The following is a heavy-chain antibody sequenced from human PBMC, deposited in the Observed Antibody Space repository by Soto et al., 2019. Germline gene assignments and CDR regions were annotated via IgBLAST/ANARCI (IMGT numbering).Heavy chain of an antibody. Sequence: QITLNESGPTVVRPTETLTLTCRFSGFSLTTSGVGVGWIRQSPGKAPEWLALIYWDDDKRYSASLKSRLTINQDTSKNPVVLTVSDLDPTDTATYYCAHSVIRTVFGLVTTTAIYFDFWGQGTPVAVSS. J-gene: IGHJ4*02. D-gene: IGHD3-3*01. CDR1: GFSLTTSGVG. CDR3: AHSVIRTVFGLVTTTAIYFDF. CDR2: IYWDDDK. V-gene: IGHV2-5*02.